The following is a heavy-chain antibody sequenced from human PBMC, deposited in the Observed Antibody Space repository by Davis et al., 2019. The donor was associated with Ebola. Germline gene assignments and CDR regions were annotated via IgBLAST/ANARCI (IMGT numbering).Heavy chain of an antibody. CDR1: AVSITSHY. V-gene: IGHV4-59*11. Sequence: PSETLSLTCAVSAVSITSHYWSWIRQSPGKGLEWIGYVYHSGSTNYNPSLKSRVTMSVDTANNEFSLELRSVTAADTAVYYCARGDRVRDGYLDHWGQGTLVTVSS. J-gene: IGHJ4*02. D-gene: IGHD5-24*01. CDR2: VYHSGST. CDR3: ARGDRVRDGYLDH.